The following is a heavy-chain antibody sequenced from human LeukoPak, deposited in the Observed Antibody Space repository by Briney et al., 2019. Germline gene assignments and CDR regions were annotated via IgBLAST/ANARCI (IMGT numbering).Heavy chain of an antibody. CDR2: ISNNGGYT. V-gene: IGHV3-23*01. CDR3: AKDLGSGYYDY. CDR1: GFTFSSSA. J-gene: IGHJ4*02. D-gene: IGHD3-22*01. Sequence: GGSLRLSCAASGFTFSSSAMSWVRQAPGKGLEWVSAISNNGGYTYYADSVQGRFTISRDNSKSTLCLQMNSLRAEDTAVYYCAKDLGSGYYDYWGQGTLVTVSS.